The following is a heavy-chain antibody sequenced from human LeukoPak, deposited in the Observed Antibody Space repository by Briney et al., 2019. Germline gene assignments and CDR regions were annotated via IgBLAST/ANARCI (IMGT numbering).Heavy chain of an antibody. D-gene: IGHD6-13*01. V-gene: IGHV1-69*05. Sequence: ASVKVSCKASGDTFSNYDVTWVRQAPGQGLEWMGRIIPVFVTAKYAQNFQGRVTMTTDESSSTAYMELYSLRSEDTAVYYCALSAEKQLVYFDFWGQGTLVTVSS. CDR2: IIPVFVTA. CDR3: ALSAEKQLVYFDF. CDR1: GDTFSNYD. J-gene: IGHJ4*02.